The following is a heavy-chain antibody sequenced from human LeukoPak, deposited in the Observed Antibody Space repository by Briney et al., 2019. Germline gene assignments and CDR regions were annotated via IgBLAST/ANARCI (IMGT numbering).Heavy chain of an antibody. D-gene: IGHD2-2*01. V-gene: IGHV3-49*04. CDR3: TRAPAALFDY. CDR1: GFTFGDYA. Sequence: GGSLRLSCTASGFTFGDYAMSWVRQAPGKGLEWVGFIRSKAYGGTTEYAASVKRRFTISRDDSKSIAYLQMNSLKTEDTAVYYCTRAPAALFDYWGQGTLVTVSS. CDR2: IRSKAYGGTT. J-gene: IGHJ4*02.